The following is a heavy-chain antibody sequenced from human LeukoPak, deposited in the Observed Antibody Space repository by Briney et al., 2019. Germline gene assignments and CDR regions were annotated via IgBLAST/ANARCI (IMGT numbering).Heavy chain of an antibody. J-gene: IGHJ3*02. CDR3: ARTGYYDSSSYRHYDAFDI. Sequence: SETLSLTCTVSGGSISSYYWSWIRQPAGKGLEWIGRIYTSGSTNYNPSLKSRVTMSVDTSKNQFSLKLSSVTAADTAVYYCARTGYYDSSSYRHYDAFDIWGQGTMVTVSS. CDR2: IYTSGST. CDR1: GGSISSYY. D-gene: IGHD3-22*01. V-gene: IGHV4-4*07.